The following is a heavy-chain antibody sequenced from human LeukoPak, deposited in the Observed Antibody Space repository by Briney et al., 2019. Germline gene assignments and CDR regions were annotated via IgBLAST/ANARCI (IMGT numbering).Heavy chain of an antibody. CDR3: ARRGYSGYDLGHYFDY. Sequence: SVKVSCKASGGTFSSYAISWVRQAPGQGLEWMGGIIPIFGTANYAQKFQGKVTITADESTSTAYMELSSLRSEDTAVYYCARRGYSGYDLGHYFDYWGQGTLVTVSS. J-gene: IGHJ4*02. CDR2: IIPIFGTA. CDR1: GGTFSSYA. V-gene: IGHV1-69*13. D-gene: IGHD5-12*01.